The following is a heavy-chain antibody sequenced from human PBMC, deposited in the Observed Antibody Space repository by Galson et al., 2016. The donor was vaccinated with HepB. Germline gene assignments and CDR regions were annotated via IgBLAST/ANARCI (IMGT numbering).Heavy chain of an antibody. Sequence: SLRLSCAAAGFTFSNYTMTWVRQAPGKGLEWVSGISSSCAYTHYANAMKGRFTISRDNSNNALYLQVNSLRAEDTALYCCARYSNGWAPFGYWGQGRLVTVSS. V-gene: IGHV3-23*01. J-gene: IGHJ4*02. CDR2: ISSSCAYT. CDR3: ARYSNGWAPFGY. D-gene: IGHD6-25*01. CDR1: GFTFSNYT.